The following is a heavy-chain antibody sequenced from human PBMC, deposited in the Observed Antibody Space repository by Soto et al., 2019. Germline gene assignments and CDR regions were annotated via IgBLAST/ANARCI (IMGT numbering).Heavy chain of an antibody. Sequence: EVQLVQSGAEVKKSGESLKISCQVSGFRFNSYWIGWVRQMPGKGLEWVAIVYPGDFNVRYSPSFQGRVTISADRSISTAFLQWTRLNPSDTGIYFCARGSSGSSGYFDLWGLGNVVTVTS. D-gene: IGHD1-26*01. V-gene: IGHV5-51*01. CDR3: ARGSSGSSGYFDL. CDR2: VYPGDFNV. J-gene: IGHJ4*02. CDR1: GFRFNSYW.